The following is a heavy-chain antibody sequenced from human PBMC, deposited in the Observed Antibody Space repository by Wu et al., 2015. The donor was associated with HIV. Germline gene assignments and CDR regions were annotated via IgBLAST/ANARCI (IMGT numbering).Heavy chain of an antibody. D-gene: IGHD6-19*01. V-gene: IGHV4-38-2*01. Sequence: VQLQESGPGLVKPSETLSLTCAVSGYSISSGYYWGWIRQPPGKGLEWIGSIYHSGSTYYNPSLKSRVTISVDTSKNQFSLKLSSVTAADTAVYYCARRGAVAGTIRYNWFDPWGQGTLVTVSS. J-gene: IGHJ5*02. CDR2: IYHSGST. CDR1: GYSISSGYY. CDR3: ARRGAVAGTIRYNWFDP.